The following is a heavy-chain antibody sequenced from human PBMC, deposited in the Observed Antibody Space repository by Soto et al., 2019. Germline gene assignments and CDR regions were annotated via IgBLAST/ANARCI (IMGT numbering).Heavy chain of an antibody. V-gene: IGHV3-7*03. CDR3: ARDHLILPAHDFFYGSDV. Sequence: GVLRLSCEVSGFTFSMYSMSWVRQSPGKGLEWVAKIPQDGVDGHYADSVKGRFTISRDNGKNSLYLQLNNLRAEDTAVYYCARDHLILPAHDFFYGSDVWGRGAKVTVSS. CDR1: GFTFSMYS. J-gene: IGHJ6*02. CDR2: IPQDGVDG. D-gene: IGHD2-21*02.